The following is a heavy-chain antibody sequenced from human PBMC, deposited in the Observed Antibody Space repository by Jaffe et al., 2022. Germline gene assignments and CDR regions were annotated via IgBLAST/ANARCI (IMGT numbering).Heavy chain of an antibody. CDR2: IYTSGST. CDR1: GGSISSGSYY. V-gene: IGHV4-61*02. CDR3: ASQMATIRRGSAFDI. D-gene: IGHD5-12*01. J-gene: IGHJ3*02. Sequence: QVQLQESGPGLVKPSQTLSLTCTVSGGSISSGSYYWSWIRQPAGKGLEWIGRIYTSGSTNYNPSLKSRVTISVDTSKNQFSLKLSSVTAADTAVYYCASQMATIRRGSAFDIWGQGTMVTVSS.